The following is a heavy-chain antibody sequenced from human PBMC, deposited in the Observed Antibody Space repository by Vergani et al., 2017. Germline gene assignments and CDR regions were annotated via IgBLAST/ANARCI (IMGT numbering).Heavy chain of an antibody. J-gene: IGHJ1*01. V-gene: IGHV3-30*02. D-gene: IGHD2-15*01. CDR3: ARGLAYCHEGSCAL. CDR1: GFTFTRSG. Sequence: QVQLVQSGGGVVQPGGSLILSRVAPGFTFTRSGMQWVRQAPGKGLEWVAYVLFDGSKEFYADSVKRRFIVSRDNSNDALYLQMNSLRTDDTAVYYCARGLAYCHEGSCALWGQGSVVTVSS. CDR2: VLFDGSKE.